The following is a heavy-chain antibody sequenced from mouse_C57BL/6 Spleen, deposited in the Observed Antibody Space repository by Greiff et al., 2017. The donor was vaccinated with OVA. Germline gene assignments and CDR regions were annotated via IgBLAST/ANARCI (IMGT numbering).Heavy chain of an antibody. Sequence: EVQVVESGGDLVKPGGSLKLSCAASGFTFSSYGMSWVRQTPDKRLEWVATISSGGSYTYYPDSVKGRFTISRDNAKNTLYLQMSSLKSEDAAMYCGARHDGYFDVWGTGTTVTVSS. J-gene: IGHJ1*03. CDR3: ARHDGYFDV. V-gene: IGHV5-6*01. CDR2: ISSGGSYT. CDR1: GFTFSSYG.